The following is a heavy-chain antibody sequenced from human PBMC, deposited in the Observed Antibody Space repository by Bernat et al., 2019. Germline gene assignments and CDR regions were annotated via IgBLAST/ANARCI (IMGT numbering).Heavy chain of an antibody. D-gene: IGHD3/OR15-3a*01. CDR2: ISYEGSNK. Sequence: QVQMVESGGGVVQPGRSLRLSCGASGFTFSDYGMHWVCQAPGKGLEWVAMISYEGSNKYYADSVKGRFSISRDNSKNTLYLQMDSLRAEDTAVYFCAKAGAYRDFLDVWGQGTTVTVSS. V-gene: IGHV3-30*18. CDR1: GFTFSDYG. CDR3: AKAGAYRDFLDV. J-gene: IGHJ6*02.